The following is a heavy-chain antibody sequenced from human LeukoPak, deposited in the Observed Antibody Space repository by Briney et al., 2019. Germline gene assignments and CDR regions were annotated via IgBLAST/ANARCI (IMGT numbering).Heavy chain of an antibody. V-gene: IGHV7-4-1*02. Sequence: ASVKVSCKASGYTFTSYAMNWVRQAPGQGLEWMGWINTNTGNPTYAQGFTGRFVFSLDTSVSTAYLQISSLKAEDTAVYYCARVRYIAAQMKRAYYYYYMDVWGKGTTVTVSS. J-gene: IGHJ6*03. CDR2: INTNTGNP. CDR3: ARVRYIAAQMKRAYYYYYMDV. CDR1: GYTFTSYA. D-gene: IGHD6-6*01.